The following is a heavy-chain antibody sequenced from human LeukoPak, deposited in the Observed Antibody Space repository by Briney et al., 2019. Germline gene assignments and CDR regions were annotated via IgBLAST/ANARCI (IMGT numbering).Heavy chain of an antibody. CDR2: FDPEDGET. CDR3: ATDRRAGYSYGFDY. V-gene: IGHV1-24*01. CDR1: GYTLTELS. J-gene: IGHJ4*02. D-gene: IGHD5-18*01. Sequence: GASVNVSCKVSGYTLTELSMHWVRQAPGKGLEWMGGFDPEDGETIYAQKFQGRVTMTEDTSTDTAYMELSSLRSEDTAVYYCATDRRAGYSYGFDYWGQGTLVTVSS.